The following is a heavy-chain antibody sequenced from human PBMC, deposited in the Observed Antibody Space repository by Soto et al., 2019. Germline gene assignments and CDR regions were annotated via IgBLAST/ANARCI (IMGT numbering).Heavy chain of an antibody. D-gene: IGHD3-22*01. Sequence: GEAVKVSGKVSGYNFTSYRISWVRRAPGHVPEWMGWMCADNSNPNYAQKLLGGVTMTTDTSTCTAYMELRRERPDDTAVYYCARVSQPITMIVVVNSAFDIWGQGTMVTVSS. V-gene: IGHV1-18*01. J-gene: IGHJ3*02. CDR2: MCADNSNP. CDR1: GYNFTSYR. CDR3: ARVSQPITMIVVVNSAFDI.